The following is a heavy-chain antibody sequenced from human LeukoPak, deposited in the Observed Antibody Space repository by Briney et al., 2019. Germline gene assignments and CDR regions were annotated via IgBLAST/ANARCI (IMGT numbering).Heavy chain of an antibody. CDR2: ISYDGSNK. V-gene: IGHV3-30*04. J-gene: IGHJ6*03. CDR3: ARDPYSGSYGADYYYYMDV. CDR1: GFTFSSYA. D-gene: IGHD1-26*01. Sequence: PGGSLRLSCAASGFTFSSYAIHWVRQASGKGLEWVAVISYDGSNKYYADSVKGRFTISRDNSKNTLYLQMNSLRAEDTAVYYCARDPYSGSYGADYYYYMDVWGKGTTVTISS.